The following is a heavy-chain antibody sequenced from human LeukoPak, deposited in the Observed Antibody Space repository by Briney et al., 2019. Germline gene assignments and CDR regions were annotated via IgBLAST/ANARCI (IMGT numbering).Heavy chain of an antibody. V-gene: IGHV1-46*01. CDR3: ARADIAAAPFDY. J-gene: IGHJ4*02. CDR2: INPSGGST. Sequence: ASVTVSCKASRYTFTSYYMHWVRQAPGQGLEWMGIINPSGGSTSYAQKFQGRVTMTRDTSTSTVYMELSSLRSEDTAVYYCARADIAAAPFDYWGQGTLVTVSS. D-gene: IGHD6-13*01. CDR1: RYTFTSYY.